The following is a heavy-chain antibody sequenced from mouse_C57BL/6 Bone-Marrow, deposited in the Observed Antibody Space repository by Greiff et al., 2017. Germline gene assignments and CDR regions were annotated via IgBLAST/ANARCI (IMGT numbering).Heavy chain of an antibody. D-gene: IGHD4-1*02. Sequence: EVMLVESGGGLVKPGGSLKLSCAASGFTFSSYAMSWVRQTPGKRLEWVATISDGGSYTYYPDNVKGRFTISRDNAKNNLYLQMSHLKSEDTAMYYCARTLNWDEDFDYWGQGTTLTVSS. CDR3: ARTLNWDEDFDY. J-gene: IGHJ2*01. CDR1: GFTFSSYA. V-gene: IGHV5-4*03. CDR2: ISDGGSYT.